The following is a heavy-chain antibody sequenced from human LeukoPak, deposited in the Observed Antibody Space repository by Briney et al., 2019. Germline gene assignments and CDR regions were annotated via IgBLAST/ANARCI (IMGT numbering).Heavy chain of an antibody. J-gene: IGHJ4*02. V-gene: IGHV3-13*01. CDR3: ARGGIQVSGIDEFDY. CDR2: IGFRGDT. CDR1: GFTFTDYD. D-gene: IGHD6-19*01. Sequence: GGSLRLSCAASGFTFTDYDMHWVRQVIGKGLEWVSAIGFRGDTHYSGSVKGRFTISRENAESSLYLQMNSLRAEDTAVYYCARGGIQVSGIDEFDYWGQGTLVTVSS.